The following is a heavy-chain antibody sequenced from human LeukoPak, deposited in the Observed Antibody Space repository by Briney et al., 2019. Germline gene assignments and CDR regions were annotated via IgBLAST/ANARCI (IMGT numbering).Heavy chain of an antibody. CDR1: GGSFSGYY. CDR2: INHSGST. D-gene: IGHD4-17*01. CDR3: ARLTTVTSRYYYYYYYMDV. J-gene: IGHJ6*03. Sequence: SETLSLTCAVYGGSFSGYYWSWIRQPPGKGLEWIGEINHSGSTNYNPSLKSRVTISVDTSKNQFSLKLSSVTAADTAVYYCARLTTVTSRYYYYYYYMDVWGKGTTVTVSS. V-gene: IGHV4-34*01.